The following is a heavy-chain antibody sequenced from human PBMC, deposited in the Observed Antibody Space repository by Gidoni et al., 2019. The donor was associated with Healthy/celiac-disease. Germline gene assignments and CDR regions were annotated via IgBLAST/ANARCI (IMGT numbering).Heavy chain of an antibody. J-gene: IGHJ5*02. Sequence: GYISYSGSTNYNPSLKSRVTISVDTSKNQFSLKLSSVTAADTAVYYCARRNARNWFDPWGQGTLVTVSS. CDR3: ARRNARNWFDP. V-gene: IGHV4-61*07. CDR2: ISYSGST.